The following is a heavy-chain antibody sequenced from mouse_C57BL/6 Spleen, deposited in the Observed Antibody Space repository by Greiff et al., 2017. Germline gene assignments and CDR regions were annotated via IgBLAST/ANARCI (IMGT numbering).Heavy chain of an antibody. V-gene: IGHV1-55*01. CDR2: IYPGSGST. Sequence: QVQLQQSGAELVKPGASVTMSCKASGYTFTSYWITWVKQRPGQGLEWIGDIYPGSGSTNYNEKFKSKATLTVDTSSSTAYMQLSSLTSEDSAVYYCARRGDGYYVLYFDYWGQGTTLTVSS. CDR1: GYTFTSYW. J-gene: IGHJ2*01. CDR3: ARRGDGYYVLYFDY. D-gene: IGHD2-3*01.